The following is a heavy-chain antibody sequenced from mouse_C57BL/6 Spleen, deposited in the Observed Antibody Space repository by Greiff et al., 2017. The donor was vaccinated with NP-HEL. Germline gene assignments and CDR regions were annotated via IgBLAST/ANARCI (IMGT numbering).Heavy chain of an antibody. D-gene: IGHD1-1*01. CDR2: IDPSDSYT. V-gene: IGHV1-50*01. J-gene: IGHJ3*01. CDR3: ASYYYGSSSPY. CDR1: GYTFTSYW. Sequence: QVQLQQSGAELVKPGASVKLSCKASGYTFTSYWMQWVKQRPGQGLEWIGEIDPSDSYTNYNQKFKGKATLTVDTSSSTAYMQLSSLTSEDSAVYYCASYYYGSSSPYWGQGTLVTVSA.